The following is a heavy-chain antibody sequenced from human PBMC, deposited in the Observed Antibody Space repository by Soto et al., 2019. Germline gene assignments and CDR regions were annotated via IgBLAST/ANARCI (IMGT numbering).Heavy chain of an antibody. V-gene: IGHV1-18*01. D-gene: IGHD2-15*01. CDR2: ISTYNSNT. CDR3: AREGFCSSGSCALYSHEYFGMDV. Sequence: QVQLVQSGAEVMKPGASVKVSCEASGYTFARYGISWVRQAPGQGLEWMGWISTYNSNTNYARKFQGRLSLTTDTPTNTAYMELRRLTADDTALYYCAREGFCSSGSCALYSHEYFGMDVWGQGTTVTVSS. J-gene: IGHJ6*02. CDR1: GYTFARYG.